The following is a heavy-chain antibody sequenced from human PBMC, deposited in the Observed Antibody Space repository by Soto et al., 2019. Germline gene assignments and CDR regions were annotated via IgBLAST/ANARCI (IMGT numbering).Heavy chain of an antibody. CDR3: ARALWDYGSGKYYGMDV. D-gene: IGHD3-10*01. J-gene: IGHJ6*02. CDR2: IIPIFGTA. Sequence: SVKVSCKASGGTFSSYAISWVRQAPGQGLEWMGGIIPIFGTANYAQKFQGRVTITADESTSTAYMELSSLRSEDTAVYYCARALWDYGSGKYYGMDVWGQGTTVTVS. CDR1: GGTFSSYA. V-gene: IGHV1-69*13.